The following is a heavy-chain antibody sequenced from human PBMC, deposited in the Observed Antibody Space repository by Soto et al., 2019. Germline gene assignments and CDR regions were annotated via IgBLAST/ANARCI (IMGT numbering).Heavy chain of an antibody. CDR1: GVSISSGYF. Sequence: QVQLQESGPGLVEPSQTLSLTCSVSGVSISSGYFWTWIRQLPGKGLEWIGYISYSGATFSNPALKRRVDLSIDTSKNQFSLKLTSVTAADTAVYFCASRIPGGGYLGVFDYWGHGTLVTVSS. V-gene: IGHV4-31*03. D-gene: IGHD3-16*01. CDR3: ASRIPGGGYLGVFDY. CDR2: ISYSGAT. J-gene: IGHJ4*01.